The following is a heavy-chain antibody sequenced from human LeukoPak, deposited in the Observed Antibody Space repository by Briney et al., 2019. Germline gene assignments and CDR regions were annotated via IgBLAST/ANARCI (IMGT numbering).Heavy chain of an antibody. D-gene: IGHD3-10*01. Sequence: SVKVSCKASGYTFTSYYMHWVRQAPGQGLEWMGGIIPIFGTANYAQKFQGRVTITADESTSTAYMELSSLRSEDTAVYYCARVGPIGGLSWGQGTLVTVSS. J-gene: IGHJ5*02. V-gene: IGHV1-69*13. CDR2: IIPIFGTA. CDR3: ARVGPIGGLS. CDR1: GYTFTSYY.